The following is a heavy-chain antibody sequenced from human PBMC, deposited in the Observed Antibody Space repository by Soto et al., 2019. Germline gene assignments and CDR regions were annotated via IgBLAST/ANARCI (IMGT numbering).Heavy chain of an antibody. CDR3: ARGMGYYGSGSKGMDV. J-gene: IGHJ6*02. D-gene: IGHD3-10*01. Sequence: QVQLVQSGAEVKKPGSSVKVSCKASGGTFSSYAISWVRQAPGQGLEWMGGISPIFGTANYAQKFQGRVTITADESTITAYMELSSLSSEDTAVYYCARGMGYYGSGSKGMDVWGQGPTVTVSS. CDR2: ISPIFGTA. V-gene: IGHV1-69*01. CDR1: GGTFSSYA.